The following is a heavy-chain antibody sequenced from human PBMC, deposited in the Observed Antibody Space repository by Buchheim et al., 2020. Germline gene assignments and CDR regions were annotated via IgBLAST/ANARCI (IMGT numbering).Heavy chain of an antibody. V-gene: IGHV4-34*01. CDR3: ARGGYCSGGSCYSRGYFQH. Sequence: QVQLQQWGAGLLKPSETLSLTCAVYGGSFSGYYWSWIRQPPGKGLEWIGEINHSGSTNYNPSLKSRVTISVDTSKNQFSLKLSSVTAADTAVYYCARGGYCSGGSCYSRGYFQHWGQGTL. J-gene: IGHJ1*01. D-gene: IGHD2-15*01. CDR1: GGSFSGYY. CDR2: INHSGST.